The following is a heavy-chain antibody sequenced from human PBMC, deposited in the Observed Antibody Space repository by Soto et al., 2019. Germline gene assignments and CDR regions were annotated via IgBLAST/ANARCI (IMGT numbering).Heavy chain of an antibody. J-gene: IGHJ6*03. Sequence: QLQLQESGPGLVKPSETLSLTCTVSGGSISSSSYYWGWIRQPPGKGLEWIGSIYYSGSTYYNPSLKSRVTISVDTSKNQFSLKLSSVTAADTAVYYCARGGYCSGGSCYTTEIRLFYYYYYMDVWGKGTTVTVSS. CDR3: ARGGYCSGGSCYTTEIRLFYYYYYMDV. CDR2: IYYSGST. CDR1: GGSISSSSYY. D-gene: IGHD2-15*01. V-gene: IGHV4-39*01.